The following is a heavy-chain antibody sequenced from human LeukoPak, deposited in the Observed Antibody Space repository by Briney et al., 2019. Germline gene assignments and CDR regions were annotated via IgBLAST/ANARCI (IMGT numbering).Heavy chain of an antibody. Sequence: GGSLRLSCAASGFTFSTYWMSWVRQAPGKGLEWVANIKQDGSEKYYVDSVKGRFTISRDNAKNSLYLQMNSLRAEDTAVYYCARDFYGSGIVWALDYWGQGTLVTVPS. CDR3: ARDFYGSGIVWALDY. V-gene: IGHV3-7*01. CDR2: IKQDGSEK. CDR1: GFTFSTYW. D-gene: IGHD3-10*01. J-gene: IGHJ4*02.